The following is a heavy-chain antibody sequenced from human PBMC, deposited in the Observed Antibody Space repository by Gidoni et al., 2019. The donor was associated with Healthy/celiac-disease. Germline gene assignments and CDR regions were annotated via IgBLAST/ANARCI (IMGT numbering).Heavy chain of an antibody. CDR1: GFTFSSYA. V-gene: IGHV3-23*01. Sequence: TASGFTFSSYAISWVRQSPGKGLEWVSAISGSGGSTYYADSVKGRFTISRDNSKNTLYLQMNSLRAEDTAVYYCAKDPGGYYLGAYYYYYMDVWGKGTTVTVSS. D-gene: IGHD3-3*01. CDR2: ISGSGGST. J-gene: IGHJ6*03. CDR3: AKDPGGYYLGAYYYYYMDV.